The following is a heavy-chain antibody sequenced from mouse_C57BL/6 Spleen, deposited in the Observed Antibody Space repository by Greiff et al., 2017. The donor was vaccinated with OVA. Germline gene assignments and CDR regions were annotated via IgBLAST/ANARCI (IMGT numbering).Heavy chain of an antibody. Sequence: EVKLVESGPGLVKPSQSLSLTYSVTGYSITSGYYWNWIRQFPGNKLEWMGYISYDGSNNYNPSLKNRISITRDTSKNQFFLKLNSVTTEDTATYYCARGYYGNSYAMDYWGQGTSVTVSS. J-gene: IGHJ4*01. CDR2: ISYDGSN. CDR3: ARGYYGNSYAMDY. V-gene: IGHV3-6*01. D-gene: IGHD2-1*01. CDR1: GYSITSGYY.